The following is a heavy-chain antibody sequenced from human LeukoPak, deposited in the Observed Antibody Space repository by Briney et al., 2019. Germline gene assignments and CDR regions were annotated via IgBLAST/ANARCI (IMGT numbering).Heavy chain of an antibody. J-gene: IGHJ4*02. D-gene: IGHD3-9*01. CDR1: GGSISSYY. CDR2: IYYSGST. CDR3: ARSKDILTGYCFDY. Sequence: SETLSLTCTVSGGSISSYYWSWIRQPPGKGLEWIGYIYYSGSTNYSPSLKSRVTISVDTSKNQFSLKLSSVTAADTAVYYCARSKDILTGYCFDYWGQGTLVTVSS. V-gene: IGHV4-59*01.